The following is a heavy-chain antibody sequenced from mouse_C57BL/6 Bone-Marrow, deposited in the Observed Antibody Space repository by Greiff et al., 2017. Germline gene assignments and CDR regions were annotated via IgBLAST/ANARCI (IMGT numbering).Heavy chain of an antibody. CDR1: GYTFTSYD. D-gene: IGHD2-2*01. CDR3: ARERFGYDVLAY. V-gene: IGHV1-85*01. J-gene: IGHJ3*01. CDR2: IYPRDGRT. Sequence: VKLQESGPELVKPGASVKLSCKASGYTFTSYDINWVKQRPGQGLEWIGWIYPRDGRTKYNEKFKGKATLTVDTSSSTAYMELHSLTSEDSAVYFCARERFGYDVLAYWGQGTLVTVSA.